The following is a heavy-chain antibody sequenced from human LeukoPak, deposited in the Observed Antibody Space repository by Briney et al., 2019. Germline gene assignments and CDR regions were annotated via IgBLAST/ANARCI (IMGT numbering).Heavy chain of an antibody. V-gene: IGHV3-23*01. CDR2: ISGSGTVT. J-gene: IGHJ6*02. CDR1: GFTFSNHA. Sequence: GGSLRLSCAASGFTFSNHAMNWVRQAPGKGLEWVSIISGSGTVTYHADSVKGRFTISRDNSKNTLYLQMNSLRAEDTAVYYCAKHLLKNYYYGMDVWGQGTTVTVSS. CDR3: AKHLLKNYYYGMDV.